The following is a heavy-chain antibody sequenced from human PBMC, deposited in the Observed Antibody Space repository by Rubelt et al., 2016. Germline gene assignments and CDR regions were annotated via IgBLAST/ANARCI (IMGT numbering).Heavy chain of an antibody. CDR2: ISSRSRFI. V-gene: IGHV3-21*06. CDR1: GFTFSSYT. D-gene: IGHD2-15*01. Sequence: GGGLVQPGESLRLSCAASGFTFSSYTMNWVRQAPGKGLEWVSSISSRSRFIYYADSVKGRFTISRDNAKNSRYLQMSSLRAEDTAVYYCARDHYCSGGTCYPFRWGQGTLVTVSS. CDR3: ARDHYCSGGTCYPFR. J-gene: IGHJ4*02.